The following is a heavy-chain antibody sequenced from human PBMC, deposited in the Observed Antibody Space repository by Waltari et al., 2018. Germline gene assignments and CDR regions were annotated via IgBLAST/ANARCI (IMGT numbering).Heavy chain of an antibody. CDR1: GWTSSTYN. CDR2: ISCTSTYM. CDR3: ATGGWGFYLGY. D-gene: IGHD7-27*01. V-gene: IGHV3-21*02. J-gene: IGHJ4*02. Sequence: EVQLVESGGGLVRPGGSRRLSCAASGWTSSTYNMTWVRQASGKGLEWVSSISCTSTYMHYADSVKGRFTLSRDDAKNSLYLQLNSLRAEDTAVYYCATGGWGFYLGYWGQGTLVTVSS.